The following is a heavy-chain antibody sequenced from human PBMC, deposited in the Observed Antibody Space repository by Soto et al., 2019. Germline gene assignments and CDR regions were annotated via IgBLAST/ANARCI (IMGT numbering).Heavy chain of an antibody. D-gene: IGHD3-10*01. J-gene: IGHJ4*02. V-gene: IGHV4-31*03. CDR2: TYHSGNT. CDR1: GGSISSSDFY. CDR3: ASEGSESYSFDF. Sequence: QVQLQESGPGLVKPSQTLSLTCTVSGGSISSSDFYWTWIRQRPGKGLEWIGYTYHSGNTHYNPSLKSRLSISLAASKNQFSLKLRSVTAADSAVYYCASEGSESYSFDFWGQGILVTVSS.